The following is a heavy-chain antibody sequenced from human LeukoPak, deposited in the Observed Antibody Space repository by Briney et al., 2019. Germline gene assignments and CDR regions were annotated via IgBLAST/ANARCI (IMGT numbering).Heavy chain of an antibody. J-gene: IGHJ4*02. D-gene: IGHD1-26*01. CDR3: ARSTGWELLELDY. V-gene: IGHV1-69*05. CDR1: GGTFSSYA. Sequence: SVKVSCKASGGTFSSYAISWVRQAPGQGLEWMGGIIPIFGTANYAQKFQGRVTITTDESTSTAYMELSSLRSEDTALYYCARSTGWELLELDYWGQGTLVTVSS. CDR2: IIPIFGTA.